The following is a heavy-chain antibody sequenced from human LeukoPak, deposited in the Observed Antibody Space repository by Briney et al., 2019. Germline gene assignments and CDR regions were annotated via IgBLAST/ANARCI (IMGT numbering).Heavy chain of an antibody. J-gene: IGHJ4*02. CDR2: ISAYNGNT. D-gene: IGHD5-18*01. V-gene: IGHV1-18*01. Sequence: ASVKVSCKASGGTFSSYAISWVRQAPGQGLEWMGWISAYNGNTNYAQKLQGRVTMTTDTSTSTAYMELRSLRSDDTAVYYCARGGYSYGPQDYWGQGTLVTVSS. CDR3: ARGGYSYGPQDY. CDR1: GGTFSSYA.